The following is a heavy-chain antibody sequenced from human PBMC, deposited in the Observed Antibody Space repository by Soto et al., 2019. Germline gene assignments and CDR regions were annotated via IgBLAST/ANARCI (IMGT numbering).Heavy chain of an antibody. Sequence: QVQLVQSGAEVKKPGSSVKVSCKASGGTFSSYTISWVRQAPGQGLEWMGRIIPILGIANYAQKFQGRVTNTRDNSMSTTYMEPNSRRSDDKSVYYCGGGVSAATFGVGEAFDIWGQRTMVTVSS. D-gene: IGHD2-15*01. V-gene: IGHV1-69*02. J-gene: IGHJ3*02. CDR3: GGGVSAATFGVGEAFDI. CDR1: GGTFSSYT. CDR2: IIPILGIA.